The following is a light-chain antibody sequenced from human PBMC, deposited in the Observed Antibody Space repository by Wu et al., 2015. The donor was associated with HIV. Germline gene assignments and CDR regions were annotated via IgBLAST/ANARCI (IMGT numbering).Light chain of an antibody. CDR3: QQYGSTPRT. CDR2: SAS. J-gene: IGKJ1*01. CDR1: QSVSSTY. V-gene: IGKV3-20*01. Sequence: EIVLTQSPGTLSLSPGERATLSCRASQSVSSTYLAWYQQKSGQAPRLLIYSASSRATGVPDRFSGSGSGTDFTLIIGRLEPEDFAVYYCQQYGSTPRTFGQGTKVEIK.